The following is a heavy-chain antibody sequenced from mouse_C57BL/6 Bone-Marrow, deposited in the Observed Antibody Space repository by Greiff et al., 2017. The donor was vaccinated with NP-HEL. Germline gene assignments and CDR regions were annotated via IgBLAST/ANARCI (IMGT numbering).Heavy chain of an antibody. J-gene: IGHJ2*01. CDR3: ARDQWLLPSFDY. V-gene: IGHV5-4*01. CDR1: GFTFSSYA. Sequence: EVKLMESGGGLVKPGGSLKLSCAASGFTFSSYAMSWVRQTPEKRLEWVATISDGGSYTYYPDNVKGRFTISRDNAKNNLYLQMSHLKSEDTARYYCARDQWLLPSFDYWGQGTTLTVSS. D-gene: IGHD2-3*01. CDR2: ISDGGSYT.